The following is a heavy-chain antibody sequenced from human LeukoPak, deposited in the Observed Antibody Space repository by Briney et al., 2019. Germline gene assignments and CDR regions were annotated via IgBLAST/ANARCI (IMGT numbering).Heavy chain of an antibody. CDR3: ARGSGFSEWLLVSYHYMDV. CDR1: GGSISSGDYY. Sequence: SETLSLTCTVSGGSISSGDYYWSWIRQPPGKGLEWIGYIYYSGSTYYNPSLKSRVTISVDTSKNQFSLKLSSVTAADTAVYYCARGSGFSEWLLVSYHYMDVWGKGTTVTVSS. J-gene: IGHJ6*03. V-gene: IGHV4-30-4*08. D-gene: IGHD3-3*01. CDR2: IYYSGST.